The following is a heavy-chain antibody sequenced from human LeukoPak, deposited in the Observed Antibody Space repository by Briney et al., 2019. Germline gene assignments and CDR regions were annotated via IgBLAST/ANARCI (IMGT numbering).Heavy chain of an antibody. CDR2: IMPLFGTA. J-gene: IGHJ5*02. D-gene: IGHD4-17*01. CDR3: ARGVHGDYGSVWLHP. Sequence: GASVKVSCKTSGGTSNNSAISWVRQAPGQGLEWLGGIMPLFGTAGYAQKFQGRVTITKDESTRTVYLELTSLTSDDTAVYYCARGVHGDYGSVWLHPWGQGTLVSVSS. CDR1: GGTSNNSA. V-gene: IGHV1-69*05.